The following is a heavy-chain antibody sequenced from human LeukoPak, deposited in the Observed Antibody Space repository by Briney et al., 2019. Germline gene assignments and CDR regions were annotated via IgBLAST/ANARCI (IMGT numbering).Heavy chain of an antibody. CDR1: GFTFSGSA. J-gene: IGHJ4*02. CDR2: IRSKANSYAT. CDR3: TRYSSSSGFDY. D-gene: IGHD6-6*01. V-gene: IGHV3-73*01. Sequence: GGSLRLSCAASGFTFSGSAIHWVRQASGEGLEWVGRIRSKANSYATAYAASVKGRFTISRDDSKNTAYLQMNSLKTEDTAVYYCTRYSSSSGFDYWGQGTLVTVSS.